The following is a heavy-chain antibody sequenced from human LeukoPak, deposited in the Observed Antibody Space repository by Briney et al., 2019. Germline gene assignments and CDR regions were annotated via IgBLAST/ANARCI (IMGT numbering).Heavy chain of an antibody. J-gene: IGHJ6*02. Sequence: KPGGSLRLSCAASGFTFSDYYMSWIRQAPGKGLEWVSYISSSSSYTNYADSVKGRFTISRDNAKNSLYLQMSSLRAGDTGVYSCARVRGSYVMDVWGQGTTVIVSS. V-gene: IGHV3-11*06. CDR1: GFTFSDYY. CDR3: ARVRGSYVMDV. D-gene: IGHD1-26*01. CDR2: ISSSSSYT.